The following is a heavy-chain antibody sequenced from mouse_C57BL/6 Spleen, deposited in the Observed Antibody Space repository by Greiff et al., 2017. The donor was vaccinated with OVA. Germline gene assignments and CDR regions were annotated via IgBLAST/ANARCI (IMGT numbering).Heavy chain of an antibody. CDR1: GYTFTSYT. Sequence: QVQLQQSGAELARPGASVKMSCKASGYTFTSYTMNWVKQRPGQGLEWIGYINPSSGYTKYNQKFKDKATLTADKSSSTAYMQLSSLTSEDSAVYYCARGTTVVATMPYYFDYWGQGTTLTVSS. V-gene: IGHV1-4*01. J-gene: IGHJ2*01. D-gene: IGHD1-1*01. CDR3: ARGTTVVATMPYYFDY. CDR2: INPSSGYT.